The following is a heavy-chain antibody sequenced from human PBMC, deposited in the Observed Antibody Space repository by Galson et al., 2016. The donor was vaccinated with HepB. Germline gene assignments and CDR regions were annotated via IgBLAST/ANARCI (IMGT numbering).Heavy chain of an antibody. CDR1: GFSLSSYW. CDR3: VRDGSGGWHFDN. Sequence: SLRLSCAASGFSLSSYWMSWVRQAPGKGLEWAANVKYDGSEKYYVDSVKGRFTISRDNAKNSMSLQMNSLSAEDTAVYYCVRDGSGGWHFDNWGQGTLITVSS. V-gene: IGHV3-7*01. D-gene: IGHD6-19*01. J-gene: IGHJ4*02. CDR2: VKYDGSEK.